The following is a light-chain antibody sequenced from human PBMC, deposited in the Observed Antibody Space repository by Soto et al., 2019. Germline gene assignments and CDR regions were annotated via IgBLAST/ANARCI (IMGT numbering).Light chain of an antibody. V-gene: IGKV3D-15*01. CDR3: QQYNAGPRG. CDR1: QSVGSN. CDR2: GAS. Sequence: EIVMTQSPATLSVSPGERATLSCRASQSVGSNLAGFQQKPGQAPRLLIFGASSRATGISARFSGSGSGTEFTLTISSLQSEDFAVYYCQQYNAGPRGFGQGTKLEIK. J-gene: IGKJ2*01.